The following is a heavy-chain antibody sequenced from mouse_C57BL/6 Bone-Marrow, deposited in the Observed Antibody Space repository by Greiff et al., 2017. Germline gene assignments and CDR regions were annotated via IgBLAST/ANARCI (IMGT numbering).Heavy chain of an antibody. CDR1: GYSFTSYW. Sequence: VQLLQPGAELVKPGASVQLSCKASGYSFTSYWMHWVKLRPGQGLEWIGMIHPNSGSTTYNEKFKSKATLTVDKSSSTAFMQLSSLSSEDYAVYSVAKYSGGAGDWYVDVWGKGTTVTVSS. CDR2: IHPNSGST. D-gene: IGHD5-1-1*01. V-gene: IGHV1-64*01. J-gene: IGHJ1*03. CDR3: AKYSGGAGDWYVDV.